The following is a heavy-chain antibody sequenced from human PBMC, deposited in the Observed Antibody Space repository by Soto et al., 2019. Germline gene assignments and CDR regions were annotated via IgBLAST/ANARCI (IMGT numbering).Heavy chain of an antibody. CDR2: IYHNGNT. V-gene: IGHV4-31*03. J-gene: IGHJ5*02. D-gene: IGHD3-10*01. Sequence: SETLSLTCNVSGGPISSGDYYWSWLRQHPGKGLEGIGYIYHNGNTHYNPSLNSRVTISHDPSKNPFSLNLSSVTAAHTAVYYCERGPKNYASGSYRARWFDPWGQGTLVTVSS. CDR3: ERGPKNYASGSYRARWFDP. CDR1: GGPISSGDYY.